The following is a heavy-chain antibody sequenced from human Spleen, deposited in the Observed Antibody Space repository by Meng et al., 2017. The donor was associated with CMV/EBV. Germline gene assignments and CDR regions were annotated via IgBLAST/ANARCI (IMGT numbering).Heavy chain of an antibody. D-gene: IGHD1-7*01. Sequence: GESLKISCAASGFNVGDHYMNWIRQAPGKGLEWVSYISSSVSGNTEYYADSVKGRFTISRDNFKNTLYLQMSSLRAEDTAVYYCVRDRLNWNYGLGVYQYSGMDVWGQGTTVTVSS. CDR1: GFNVGDHY. V-gene: IGHV3-11*04. J-gene: IGHJ6*02. CDR3: VRDRLNWNYGLGVYQYSGMDV. CDR2: ISSSVSGNTE.